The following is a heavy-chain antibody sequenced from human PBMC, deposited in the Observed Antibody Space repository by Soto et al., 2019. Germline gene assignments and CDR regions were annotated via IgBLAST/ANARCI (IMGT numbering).Heavy chain of an antibody. Sequence: SETLSLTCTVSGGSISSGDYYWIWIRHPPGKGLEWIGYIYYSGSTYYNPSLKSRVTISVDTSKNQFSLKLSSVTAADTAVYYCARGDHYYDSSGYTTFDYWGQGTLVTVSS. CDR3: ARGDHYYDSSGYTTFDY. CDR1: GGSISSGDYY. CDR2: IYYSGST. D-gene: IGHD3-22*01. J-gene: IGHJ4*02. V-gene: IGHV4-30-4*01.